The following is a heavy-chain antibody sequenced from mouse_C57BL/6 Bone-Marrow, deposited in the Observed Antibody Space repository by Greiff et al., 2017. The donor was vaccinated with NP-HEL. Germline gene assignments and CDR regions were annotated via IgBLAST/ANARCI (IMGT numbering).Heavy chain of an antibody. J-gene: IGHJ4*01. CDR1: GYTFTSYG. CDR3: SRREFITTVVARRELYAMDY. V-gene: IGHV1-81*01. Sequence: QVQLQQSGAELARPGASVKLSCKASGYTFTSYGISWVKQRTGQGLEWIGEIYPRSGNTYYNEKFKGKATLTADKSSSTAYMELRSLTSEDSAVYFWSRREFITTVVARRELYAMDYWGQGTSVTVSS. CDR2: IYPRSGNT. D-gene: IGHD1-1*01.